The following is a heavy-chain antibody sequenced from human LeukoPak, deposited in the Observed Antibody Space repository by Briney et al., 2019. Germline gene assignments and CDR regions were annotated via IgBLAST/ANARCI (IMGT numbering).Heavy chain of an antibody. V-gene: IGHV4-59*01. Sequence: SETLSLTCTVSGGSISNYYWGWIRQPPGKGLEWIGYIYYTGSTNYNPSLKSRVTISLDTSKSQFSLKLSSVTAADTAVYYCVSLDKYCSGGSCFPFDAFDIWGQGTMVTVSS. CDR2: IYYTGST. CDR1: GGSISNYY. D-gene: IGHD2-15*01. J-gene: IGHJ3*02. CDR3: VSLDKYCSGGSCFPFDAFDI.